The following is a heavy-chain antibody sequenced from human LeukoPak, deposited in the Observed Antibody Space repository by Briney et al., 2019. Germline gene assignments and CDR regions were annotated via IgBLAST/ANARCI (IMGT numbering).Heavy chain of an antibody. CDR2: INHSGST. Sequence: SETLSLTCAVYGGSFSGYYWSWIRQPPGKGLEWIGEINHSGSTNYNPSLKSRVTISVDTSKNQFSLKLSSVTAADMAVYYCASLWPYQLSAFDIWGQGTMVTVSS. CDR3: ASLWPYQLSAFDI. J-gene: IGHJ3*02. D-gene: IGHD2-2*01. CDR1: GGSFSGYY. V-gene: IGHV4-34*01.